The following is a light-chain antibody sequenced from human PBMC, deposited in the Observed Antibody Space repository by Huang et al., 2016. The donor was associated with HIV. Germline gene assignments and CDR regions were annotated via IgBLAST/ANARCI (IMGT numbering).Light chain of an antibody. Sequence: EIILTQSPATLSLSPGERATLSCRASQRVSSYLAWYQQKPGQAPRLLIYEASNRATGIPARFSGSGSGTDFTLTISSLEPEDFAVYYCQQRSNRPPLTFGGGTKVEIK. CDR3: QQRSNRPPLT. V-gene: IGKV3-11*01. J-gene: IGKJ4*01. CDR1: QRVSSY. CDR2: EAS.